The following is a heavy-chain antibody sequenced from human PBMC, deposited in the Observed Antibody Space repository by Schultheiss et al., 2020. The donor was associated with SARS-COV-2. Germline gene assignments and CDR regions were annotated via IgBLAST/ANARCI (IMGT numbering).Heavy chain of an antibody. CDR3: ARATDDYVRITMVQGVPYYFDY. Sequence: GGSLRLSCAASGFTFDDYTMHWVRQAPGKGLEWVSAISDSDDNTYYADSAKGRFTISRDNAKNSLYLQMNSLRAEDTAVYYCARATDDYVRITMVQGVPYYFDYWGQGTLVTVSS. J-gene: IGHJ4*02. D-gene: IGHD3-10*01. CDR1: GFTFDDYT. V-gene: IGHV3-21*01. CDR2: ISDSDDNT.